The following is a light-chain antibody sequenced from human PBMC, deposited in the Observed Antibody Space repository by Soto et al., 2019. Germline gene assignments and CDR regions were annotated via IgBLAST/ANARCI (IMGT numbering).Light chain of an antibody. CDR1: SGHSNYA. CDR2: LNSDGSH. CDR3: QTWGSGIVV. Sequence: QLVLTQSPSASASLGASVKLTCTLSSGHSNYAIAWHQQQSEKGPRYLMKLNSDGSHSKGDGIPGRFSGSSSGAERYLTISSLQSEDEADYYCQTWGSGIVVFGGGTQLTVL. V-gene: IGLV4-69*01. J-gene: IGLJ2*01.